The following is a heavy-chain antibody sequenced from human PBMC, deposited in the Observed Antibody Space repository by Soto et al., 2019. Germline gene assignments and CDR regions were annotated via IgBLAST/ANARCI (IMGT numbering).Heavy chain of an antibody. J-gene: IGHJ5*02. CDR1: GGTFSSYA. D-gene: IGHD2-8*01. CDR2: IIPIFGTA. Sequence: QVQLVQSGAEVKKPGSSVKVSCKASGGTFSSYAISWVRQAPGQGLEWMGGIIPIFGTANYAQKFQGRVTITADESTSTAYMELSSLRSEDTAVYYCARDRRVLTVETAYNWFDPWGQGTLVTVSS. CDR3: ARDRRVLTVETAYNWFDP. V-gene: IGHV1-69*01.